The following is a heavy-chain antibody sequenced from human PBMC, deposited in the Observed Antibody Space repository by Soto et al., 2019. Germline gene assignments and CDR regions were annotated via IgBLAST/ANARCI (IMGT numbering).Heavy chain of an antibody. CDR2: INPDNGNT. V-gene: IGHV1-3*01. CDR1: GYTFTRYT. J-gene: IGHJ5*02. D-gene: IGHD2-15*01. Sequence: ASVKVSCKASGYTFTRYTMNWVRQAPGQRLEWMGWINPDNGNTKSSQKFQDRVIITRDTSASAAYMDLSSLRSEDTAVYYCARGIATGQLDPWGQGTLVTVSS. CDR3: ARGIATGQLDP.